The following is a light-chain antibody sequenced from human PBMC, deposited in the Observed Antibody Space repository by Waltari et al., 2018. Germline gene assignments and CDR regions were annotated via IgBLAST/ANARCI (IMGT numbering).Light chain of an antibody. CDR1: SSDVGGNDY. CDR3: SSYAGKYV. V-gene: IGLV2-8*01. J-gene: IGLJ3*02. Sequence: QSALTQFPSASGSPGQSVTISCTGTSSDVGGNDYIPWYQQHPGKAPKVIIYEVYKRPSRVPDRFSGSKSGNTASLTVSGLQAEDEANYYCSSYAGKYVFGGGTKLTVL. CDR2: EVY.